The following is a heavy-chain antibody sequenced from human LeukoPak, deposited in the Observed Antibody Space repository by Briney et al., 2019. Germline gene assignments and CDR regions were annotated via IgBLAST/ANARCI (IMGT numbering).Heavy chain of an antibody. J-gene: IGHJ4*02. CDR1: GFTFSDYV. CDR2: ISYDGSNK. CDR3: AKDKCSGVNCYKLDY. D-gene: IGHD2-15*01. V-gene: IGHV3-30*18. Sequence: GGSLRLSCAASGFTFSDYVMHWVRQAPGKGLERVAVISYDGSNKYYADSVKGRFTISRDNSKNTLHLQMNSLRAEDTALYYCAKDKCSGVNCYKLDYWGQGTLVTVSS.